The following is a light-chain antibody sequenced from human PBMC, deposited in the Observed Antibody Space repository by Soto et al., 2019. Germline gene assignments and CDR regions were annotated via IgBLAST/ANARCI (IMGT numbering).Light chain of an antibody. Sequence: QSVLTQPASVSGSPGQSSTISCTRTSSDVGGYNYVSWYQQHPGKAPKLMIYDVSNRPSGVSNRFSGSKSGNTASLTISGLQAEDEADYYCSSYTSSSKVFGTGTKVTVL. CDR3: SSYTSSSKV. J-gene: IGLJ1*01. CDR2: DVS. V-gene: IGLV2-14*01. CDR1: SSDVGGYNY.